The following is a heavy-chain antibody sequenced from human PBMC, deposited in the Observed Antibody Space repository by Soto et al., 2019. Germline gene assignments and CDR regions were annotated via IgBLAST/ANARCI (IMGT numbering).Heavy chain of an antibody. CDR3: ARGPGSLRP. CDR1: WASFSSNIAA. Sequence: QTLSSTCAISWASFSSNIAACNCKGLSASRGLEWLGRTYYTSKWYSVYAPSVRGRISINPDTSKNQFYLHLNSVTPDDTAQYYCARGPGSLRPCGQGTLVTVSS. V-gene: IGHV6-1*01. J-gene: IGHJ5*02. D-gene: IGHD1-1*01. CDR2: TYYTSKWYS.